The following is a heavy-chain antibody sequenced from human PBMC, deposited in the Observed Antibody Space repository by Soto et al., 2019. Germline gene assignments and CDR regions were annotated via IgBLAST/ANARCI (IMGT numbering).Heavy chain of an antibody. J-gene: IGHJ6*02. V-gene: IGHV5-51*01. Sequence: GESLKISCTGSGYRFTSYWIGWVRQMPGKGLEWMGIIYPGDSVTRYSPSFQGQVTISADKSISTAYLQWSSLKSSDTALYYCARIGIAVASAYYYYGMDVWGQGTTVTVS. CDR2: IYPGDSVT. CDR1: GYRFTSYW. D-gene: IGHD6-19*01. CDR3: ARIGIAVASAYYYYGMDV.